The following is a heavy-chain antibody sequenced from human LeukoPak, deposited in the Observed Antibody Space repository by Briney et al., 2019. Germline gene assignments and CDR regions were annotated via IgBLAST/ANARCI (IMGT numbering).Heavy chain of an antibody. V-gene: IGHV4-34*01. D-gene: IGHD2-15*01. CDR1: GGSFSGYY. CDR2: INHSGST. J-gene: IGHJ4*02. CDR3: ARAFLVGYSPEEYFFDY. Sequence: PSETLSLTCAVYGGSFSGYYWSWIRQPPGKGLEWIGEINHSGSTNYNPSLKSRVTISVDTSKNQVSLKLSSVTAADTAVYYCARAFLVGYSPEEYFFDYWGQGTLVTVSS.